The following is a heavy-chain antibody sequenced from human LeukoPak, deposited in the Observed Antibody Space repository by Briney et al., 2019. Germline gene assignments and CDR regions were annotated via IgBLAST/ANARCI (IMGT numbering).Heavy chain of an antibody. V-gene: IGHV4-4*02. CDR3: ARVLAYDILTGGAFDI. CDR1: GGSIGSSNW. J-gene: IGHJ3*02. CDR2: IYHSGST. D-gene: IGHD3-9*01. Sequence: SETLSLTCAVSGGSIGSSNWWSWVRHPPGKGLEWIGEIYHSGSTNYNPSLKSRVTISVDKSKNQFSLKLSSVTAAATAVYSCARVLAYDILTGGAFDIWGQGKMVTVSS.